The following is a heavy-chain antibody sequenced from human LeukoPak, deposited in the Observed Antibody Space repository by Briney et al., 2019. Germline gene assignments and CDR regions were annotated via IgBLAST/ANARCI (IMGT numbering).Heavy chain of an antibody. CDR2: INPNSGGT. V-gene: IGHV1-2*02. J-gene: IGHJ4*02. Sequence: ASVKVSCKASGYTFTGYYMHWVRRAPGQGLEWMGWINPNSGGTNYAQKFQGRVTMTRDTSISTAYMELSRLRSDDTAVYYCARGPVLLWFGELPDWGQGTLVTVSS. D-gene: IGHD3-10*01. CDR3: ARGPVLLWFGELPD. CDR1: GYTFTGYY.